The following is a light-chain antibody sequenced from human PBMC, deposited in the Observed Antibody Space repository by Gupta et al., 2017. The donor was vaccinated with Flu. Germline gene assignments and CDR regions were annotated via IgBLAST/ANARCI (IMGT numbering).Light chain of an antibody. Sequence: GQTAEISCAEDVSSEPDAYWYQQKSSQAPVVVLPGDVGRSSGILEQFSGSPSDTQVTLIISGVQAEDEADYYCQSANSCDRWVFGGGTKLTV. CDR3: QSANSCDRWV. V-gene: IGLV3-25*01. CDR2: GDV. J-gene: IGLJ2*01. CDR1: VSSEPD.